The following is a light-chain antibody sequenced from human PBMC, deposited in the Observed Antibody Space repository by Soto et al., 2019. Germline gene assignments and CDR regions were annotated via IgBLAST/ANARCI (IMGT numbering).Light chain of an antibody. J-gene: IGLJ3*02. Sequence: QSVLTQSPSASGTPGQRVTISCSGSRSNIGSNYVYWYQQLPGTAPKLLIYSNDQRPSGVPDRFSGSKSGTSASLAISGLRSEDEADYYCAAWDDSLSGRVFGGGTKLTVL. CDR2: SND. V-gene: IGLV1-47*01. CDR1: RSNIGSNY. CDR3: AAWDDSLSGRV.